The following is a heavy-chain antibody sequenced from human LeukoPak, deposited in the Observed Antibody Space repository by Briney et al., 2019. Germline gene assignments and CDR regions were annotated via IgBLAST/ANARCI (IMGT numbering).Heavy chain of an antibody. CDR3: ATLSRWLVHGYFQH. CDR2: MNPNSGNT. V-gene: IGHV1-8*01. Sequence: ASVKVSCKASGYTFTSYDINWVRQATGQGLEWMGWMNPNSGNTGYAQKFQGRVTMTRNTSISTAYMELSSLRSEDTAVYYCATLSRWLVHGYFQHWGQGTLATVSS. CDR1: GYTFTSYD. J-gene: IGHJ1*01. D-gene: IGHD6-19*01.